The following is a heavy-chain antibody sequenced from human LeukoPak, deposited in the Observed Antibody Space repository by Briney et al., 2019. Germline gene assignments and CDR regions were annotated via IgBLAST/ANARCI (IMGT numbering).Heavy chain of an antibody. CDR3: ARDGGTFYYYYYMDV. CDR2: LIPIFGTA. Sequence: SVQVSCKASGGTFSSYAISWVRQAPGKGLEWMGRLIPIFGTANYAQKFQGRVTITADKSTSTAYMELSSLRSEDTAVYYCARDGGTFYYYYYMDVWGKGTTVTVSS. D-gene: IGHD1-1*01. CDR1: GGTFSSYA. V-gene: IGHV1-69*06. J-gene: IGHJ6*03.